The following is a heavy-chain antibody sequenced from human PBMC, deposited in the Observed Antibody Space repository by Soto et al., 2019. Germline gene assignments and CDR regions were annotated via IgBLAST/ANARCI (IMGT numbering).Heavy chain of an antibody. CDR3: AKARDQQWVRLPFDY. D-gene: IGHD6-19*01. V-gene: IGHV3-23*01. CDR1: GFFFSSYT. Sequence: EVQLLESGGGLVQPGGSLRLSCVGSGFFFSSYTMTWVRQAPGKGLEWVSSFSATSENTYYADSVRGRFTISRDNSKNTLFLQMKRLTAEDTAMYYCAKARDQQWVRLPFDYWGQGSLVIVSS. CDR2: FSATSENT. J-gene: IGHJ4*02.